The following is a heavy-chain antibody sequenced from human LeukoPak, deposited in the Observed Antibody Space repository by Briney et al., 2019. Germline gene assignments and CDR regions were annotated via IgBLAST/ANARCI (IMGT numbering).Heavy chain of an antibody. CDR2: ISSSGSTI. CDR1: GFTFSDYY. Sequence: GGSLRLSCAASGFTFSDYYMSWIRQAPGKGLEWVSYISSSGSTIYYADSVKGRFTISRDNAKNSLYLQMNSLRAEDTAAYYCARDLDYYDRIFDYWGQGTLVTVSS. V-gene: IGHV3-11*01. D-gene: IGHD3-22*01. J-gene: IGHJ4*02. CDR3: ARDLDYYDRIFDY.